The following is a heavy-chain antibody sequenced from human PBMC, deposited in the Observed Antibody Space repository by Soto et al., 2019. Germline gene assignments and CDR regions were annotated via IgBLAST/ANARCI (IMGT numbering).Heavy chain of an antibody. V-gene: IGHV4-59*01. CDR1: GDSISPYY. D-gene: IGHD3-22*01. J-gene: IGHJ5*02. CDR2: IYYSGST. CDR3: ARGTTYYYDSSGYNWFDP. Sequence: PSATLSLTCTVSGDSISPYYWTWIRQPPGKGLELIGYIYYSGSTNYNPSLKSRVTISVDTSKNQFSLKLSSVTAADTAVYYCARGTTYYYDSSGYNWFDPWGQGTLVTVSS.